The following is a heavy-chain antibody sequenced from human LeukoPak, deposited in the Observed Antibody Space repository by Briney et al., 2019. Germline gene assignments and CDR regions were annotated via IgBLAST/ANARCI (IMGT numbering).Heavy chain of an antibody. CDR2: IIPIFGTA. Sequence: SVKVSCKASGGTFSSYAISWVRQAPGQGLEWRGGIIPIFGTANYAQKFQGRVTITADESTSTAYMELSSLRSEDTAVYYCARGGYDSSGLLDYWGQGTLVTVSS. CDR3: ARGGYDSSGLLDY. CDR1: GGTFSSYA. J-gene: IGHJ4*02. V-gene: IGHV1-69*01. D-gene: IGHD3-22*01.